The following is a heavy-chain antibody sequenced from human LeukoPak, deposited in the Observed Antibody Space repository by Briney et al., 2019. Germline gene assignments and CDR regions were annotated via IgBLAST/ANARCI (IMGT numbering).Heavy chain of an antibody. D-gene: IGHD6-13*01. CDR3: ARVVGSAAGPGPSGVRYYMDV. Sequence: PSETLSLTCAVSGGSISSSNWWGWVRQPPGKGLEWIGEIYHSGSTNYNPSLKSRVTISVDKSKNQFSLKLSSVTAADTAVYYCARVVGSAAGPGPSGVRYYMDVWGKGTTVTVSS. V-gene: IGHV4-4*02. J-gene: IGHJ6*03. CDR2: IYHSGST. CDR1: GGSISSSNW.